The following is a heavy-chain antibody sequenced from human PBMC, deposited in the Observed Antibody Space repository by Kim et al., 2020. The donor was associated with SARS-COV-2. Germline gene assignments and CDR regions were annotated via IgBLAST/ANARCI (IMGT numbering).Heavy chain of an antibody. Sequence: GGSLRLSCATSGFTFSSHAMTWVRQAPGKGLEWVSAVSGSGGTTYYADSVKGRFTISRDNSKNTLYLQMNSLRADDTAVYYCAKGSLQPEFWGQGTLVTVSS. J-gene: IGHJ4*02. CDR3: AKGSLQPEF. CDR1: GFTFSSHA. CDR2: VSGSGGTT. V-gene: IGHV3-23*01. D-gene: IGHD3-10*01.